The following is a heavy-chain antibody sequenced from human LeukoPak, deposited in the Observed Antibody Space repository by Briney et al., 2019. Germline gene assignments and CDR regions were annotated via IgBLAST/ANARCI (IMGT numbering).Heavy chain of an antibody. J-gene: IGHJ4*02. D-gene: IGHD3-3*01. CDR2: FDPEDGET. V-gene: IGHV1-24*01. CDR1: GHTLTELS. CDR3: ATDLLTIFGVVMPSFDY. Sequence: GASVKVSCKVSGHTLTELSMHWVRQAPGKGLEWMGGFDPEDGETIYAQKFQGRVTMTEDTSTDTAYMELSSLRSEDAAVYYCATDLLTIFGVVMPSFDYWGQGTLVTVSS.